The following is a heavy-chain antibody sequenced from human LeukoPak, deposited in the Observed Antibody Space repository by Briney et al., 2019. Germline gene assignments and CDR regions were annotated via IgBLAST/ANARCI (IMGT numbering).Heavy chain of an antibody. CDR2: ISSSSTYI. J-gene: IGHJ3*02. CDR1: GFTFSSYS. D-gene: IGHD3-22*01. V-gene: IGHV3-21*01. CDR3: AREGKYYYDSSGYYYGDAFAI. Sequence: PGGSLRLSCAASGFTFSSYSMNWVRQAPGKGLEWVSSISSSSTYIYHADSVKGRFTISRDNAKNSLYLQMNSLRAEETPVYYCAREGKYYYDSSGYYYGDAFAIWGQGTMVTVSS.